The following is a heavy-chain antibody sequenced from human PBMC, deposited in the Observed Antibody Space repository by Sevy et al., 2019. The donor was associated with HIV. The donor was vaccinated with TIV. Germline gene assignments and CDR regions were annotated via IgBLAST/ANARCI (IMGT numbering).Heavy chain of an antibody. J-gene: IGHJ5*02. V-gene: IGHV3-11*01. CDR1: GFRFSGYY. Sequence: GGSLRLSCVGSGFRFSGYYMNRIRQAPRKGLEWVSYISGTGNTKYYTDSVKGRFTISRDNAKNSLYLEMNSLRVDDTAVYYCARDPTYYDFWAGYYTGWFDPWGQGTLVTVSS. D-gene: IGHD3-3*01. CDR2: ISGTGNTK. CDR3: ARDPTYYDFWAGYYTGWFDP.